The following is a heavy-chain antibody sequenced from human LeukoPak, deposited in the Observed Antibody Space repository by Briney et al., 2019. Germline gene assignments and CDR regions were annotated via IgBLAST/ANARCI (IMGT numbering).Heavy chain of an antibody. CDR2: IYYSGST. D-gene: IGHD5-18*01. CDR3: ARVFYSYGYSDASYYYYMDV. J-gene: IGHJ6*03. Sequence: KTSETLSLTCTVSGGPISSYYWSWIRQPPGKGLEWIGYIYYSGSTNYNPSLKSRVTISVDTSKNQFSLKLSSVTAADTAVYYCARVFYSYGYSDASYYYYMDVWGKGTTVTVSS. V-gene: IGHV4-59*01. CDR1: GGPISSYY.